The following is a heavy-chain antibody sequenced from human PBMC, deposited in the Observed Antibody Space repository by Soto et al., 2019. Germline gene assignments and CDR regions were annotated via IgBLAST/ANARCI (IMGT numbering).Heavy chain of an antibody. J-gene: IGHJ3*02. V-gene: IGHV4-59*01. CDR2: IYYSGST. CDR3: ARGEGILDAFDI. D-gene: IGHD6-13*01. CDR1: GGSISSYY. Sequence: SETLSLTCTVSGGSISSYYWSWIRQPPGKGLEWIGYIYYSGSTNYNPSLKSRVTISVDTSKNQFSLKLSSVTAADTAVYYCARGEGILDAFDIWGQGTMVTVSS.